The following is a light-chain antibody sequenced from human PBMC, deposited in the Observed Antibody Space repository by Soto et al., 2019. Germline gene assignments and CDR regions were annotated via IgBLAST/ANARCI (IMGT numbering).Light chain of an antibody. J-gene: IGKJ1*01. Sequence: DIPITQPPSTLSASVGDRVTITCRASQSISSWLAWYQQKPGKAPKLLIYKASSLESGVPSRFSGSGSGTEFTLTISRLQTDDFATYSCQQYNSYWTFGQGINVDIK. CDR2: KAS. CDR1: QSISSW. CDR3: QQYNSYWT. V-gene: IGKV1-5*03.